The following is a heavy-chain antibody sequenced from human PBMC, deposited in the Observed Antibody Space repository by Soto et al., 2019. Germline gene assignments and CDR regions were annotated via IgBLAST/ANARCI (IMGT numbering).Heavy chain of an antibody. CDR2: ISSRGSTI. CDR1: GFTFSDYY. CDR3: ARESSGMAYATTFTWFDP. J-gene: IGHJ5*02. D-gene: IGHD2-8*01. V-gene: IGHV3-11*01. Sequence: QVQLVESGGGLVKPGGSLRLSCAASGFTFSDYYMSWIRQAPGKGLEWVSYISSRGSTIYYADSVKGRFTISRDNTKNSLYLQMNSLRAEDTAVYYCARESSGMAYATTFTWFDPWGQGTPVTVSS.